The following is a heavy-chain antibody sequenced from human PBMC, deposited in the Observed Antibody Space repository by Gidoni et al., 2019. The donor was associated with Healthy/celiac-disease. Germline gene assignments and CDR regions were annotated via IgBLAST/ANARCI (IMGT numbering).Heavy chain of an antibody. CDR2: IYHSGST. D-gene: IGHD5-12*01. V-gene: IGHV4-30-2*01. J-gene: IGHJ5*02. CDR1: CGSISSGGYS. CDR3: ARGLGIVAMDNWFDP. Sequence: QLQLQESGSGLAKPSHTLSLTCAFSCGSISSGGYSWSWIRQPPGKGLEWIGYIYHSGSTYSNPSLKSRVTISVDRSKNQFSLKLSSVTAADTAVYYCARGLGIVAMDNWFDPWGQGTLVTVSS.